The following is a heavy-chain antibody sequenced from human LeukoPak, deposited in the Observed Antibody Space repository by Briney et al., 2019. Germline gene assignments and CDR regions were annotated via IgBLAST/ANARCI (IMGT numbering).Heavy chain of an antibody. CDR3: AKDRGWYYLDY. Sequence: GGSLRLSCAASGFTVSSNYMSWVRQAPGKGLEWVSVIYSGGSTYYADSVKGRFTISRDNSKNTLYLQMNSLRAEDTAVYYCAKDRGWYYLDYWGQGTLVTVSS. J-gene: IGHJ4*02. CDR1: GFTVSSNY. D-gene: IGHD6-19*01. CDR2: IYSGGST. V-gene: IGHV3-53*01.